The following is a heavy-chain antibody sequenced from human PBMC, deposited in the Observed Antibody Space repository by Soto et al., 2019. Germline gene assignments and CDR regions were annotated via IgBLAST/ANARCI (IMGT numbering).Heavy chain of an antibody. CDR2: IYWDDSK. V-gene: IGHV2-5*02. CDR1: GFSLPTDRVG. J-gene: IGHJ4*02. CDR3: AHAYGGRSLY. D-gene: IGHD1-26*01. Sequence: QITLKESGPTLVKPTQTLTLTCTFSGFSLPTDRVGVGWIRQPPGKALEWLAVIYWDDSKTYRPSLKTRLTITTDTSKNQVALTMTHMDPVDTATYYCAHAYGGRSLYWGQGTLVTVSS.